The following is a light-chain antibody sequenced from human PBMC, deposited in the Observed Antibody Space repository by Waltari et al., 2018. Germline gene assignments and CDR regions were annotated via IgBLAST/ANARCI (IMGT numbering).Light chain of an antibody. CDR3: QTWGTDIRGV. V-gene: IGLV4-69*01. CDR2: VNSDGSH. J-gene: IGLJ3*02. CDR1: SGHSSNA. Sequence: QLVLTQSPSVSASLGASVKLTCTLSSGHSSNAIPWHPQQPEKGPRYLMKVNSDGSHRKGDGIPDRFSGSSSGAERYLTISSLQSEDEADYYCQTWGTDIRGVFGGGTKLTVL.